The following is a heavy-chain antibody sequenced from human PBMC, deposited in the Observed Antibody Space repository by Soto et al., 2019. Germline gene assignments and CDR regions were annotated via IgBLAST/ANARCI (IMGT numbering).Heavy chain of an antibody. Sequence: QAPGQTLEWMGWINAGSGGTKYSQKFQGRVSMTRDASATTAYMELSSLTYEDTAVYYCAREMGSTATFDNWGQGTLVTVSS. CDR2: INAGSGGT. CDR3: AREMGSTATFDN. V-gene: IGHV1-3*01. J-gene: IGHJ4*02. D-gene: IGHD4-17*01.